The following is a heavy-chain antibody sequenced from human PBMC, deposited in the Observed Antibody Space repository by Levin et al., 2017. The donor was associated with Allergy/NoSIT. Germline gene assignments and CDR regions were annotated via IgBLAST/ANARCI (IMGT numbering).Heavy chain of an antibody. D-gene: IGHD3-16*02. CDR2: SSGSGGST. CDR1: GFTFSSYA. V-gene: IGHV3-23*01. Sequence: GGSLRLSCAASGFTFSSYAMSWVRQAPGKGLEWVSASSGSGGSTYYADSVKGRFTISRDNSKHTLYLQMNSLRAEDTAVYYCAVGGTYVWGSYRHVFDPWGQGTLVTVSS. J-gene: IGHJ5*02. CDR3: AVGGTYVWGSYRHVFDP.